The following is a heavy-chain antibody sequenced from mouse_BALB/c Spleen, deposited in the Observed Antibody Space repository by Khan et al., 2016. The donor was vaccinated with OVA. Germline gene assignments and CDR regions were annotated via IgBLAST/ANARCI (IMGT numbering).Heavy chain of an antibody. CDR1: GFTFSNYA. CDR3: ARDYWFTY. V-gene: IGHV5-6-5*01. J-gene: IGHJ3*01. CDR2: ISSGGST. Sequence: EVELVESGGGLVKPGGSLKLSCAASGFTFSNYAMSWVRQTPEKRLEWVASISSGGSTYYPDSVKGRFTISRDNDRNILYLQMSSLGSEDTAMYYCARDYWFTYWGQGTLVTVSA.